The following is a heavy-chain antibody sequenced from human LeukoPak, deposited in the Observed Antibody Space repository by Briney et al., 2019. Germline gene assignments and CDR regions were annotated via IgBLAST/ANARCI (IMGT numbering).Heavy chain of an antibody. J-gene: IGHJ4*02. CDR3: ARVFYDSSGYSPDY. D-gene: IGHD3-22*01. CDR1: GFTFSNSA. V-gene: IGHV3-30-3*01. CDR2: ISYDGNNK. Sequence: PGKSLRLSCAASGFTFSNSAMHWVRQAPGKGLEWVALISYDGNNKYYADSVKGRFTISRDNSKNTLYLQMNSLRAEDTAVYYCARVFYDSSGYSPDYWGQGTLVTVSS.